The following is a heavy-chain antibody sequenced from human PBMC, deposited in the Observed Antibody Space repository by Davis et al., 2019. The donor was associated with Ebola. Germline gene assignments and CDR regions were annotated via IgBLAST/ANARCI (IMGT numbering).Heavy chain of an antibody. Sequence: PSETLSLTCTVSGGSISSYYWSWIRQPPGKGLEWIGYIYYSGSTNYNPSLKSRVTISVDTSKNQFSLKLSSVTAADTAVYYCARHVGSPGGAAALDYWGQGTLVTVSS. CDR3: ARHVGSPGGAAALDY. CDR2: IYYSGST. D-gene: IGHD6-13*01. J-gene: IGHJ4*02. V-gene: IGHV4-59*08. CDR1: GGSISSYY.